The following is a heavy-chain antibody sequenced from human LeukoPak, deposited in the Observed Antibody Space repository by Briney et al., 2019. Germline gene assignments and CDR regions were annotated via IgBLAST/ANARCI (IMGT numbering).Heavy chain of an antibody. J-gene: IGHJ4*02. CDR3: ATLADCSGGSCYYGFDY. Sequence: SETLSPTCAVSGGSISSGGYSWSWIRQPPGKGLEWIGYIYHSGSTYYNPSLKSRVTISVDGSKSQFSLKLSSVTAADTAVYYCATLADCSGGSCYYGFDYWGQGTLVTVSS. CDR2: IYHSGST. V-gene: IGHV4-30-2*01. CDR1: GGSISSGGYS. D-gene: IGHD2-15*01.